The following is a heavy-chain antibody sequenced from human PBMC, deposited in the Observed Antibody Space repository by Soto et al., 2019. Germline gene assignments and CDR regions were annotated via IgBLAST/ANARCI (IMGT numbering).Heavy chain of an antibody. CDR2: INTYNGNR. D-gene: IGHD3-22*01. CDR1: GYSFSSYG. Sequence: QVQLVQSGAELRKPGASVKVSCKSSGYSFSSYGINWVREAPGQGIEWMGWINTYNGNRNNAEKFEDRVTMTTATSTNTVYMELRSLKSDDTAIYYCARDRLRGYDSSGFYSWGQGTLVTVSS. V-gene: IGHV1-18*01. J-gene: IGHJ4*02. CDR3: ARDRLRGYDSSGFYS.